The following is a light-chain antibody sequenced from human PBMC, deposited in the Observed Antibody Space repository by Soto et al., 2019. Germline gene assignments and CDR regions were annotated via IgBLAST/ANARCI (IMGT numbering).Light chain of an antibody. V-gene: IGKV3-15*01. CDR2: GAS. Sequence: EIVMTQSPATLSVSPGERATLSCRASQGIGSTLAWYQQKPGQTPRLFIYGASTRATGVPARFSGSGSGTEFTLTINSLQSEDSAVYYCQSYNNWPLTFGGGTKVDIK. J-gene: IGKJ4*01. CDR3: QSYNNWPLT. CDR1: QGIGST.